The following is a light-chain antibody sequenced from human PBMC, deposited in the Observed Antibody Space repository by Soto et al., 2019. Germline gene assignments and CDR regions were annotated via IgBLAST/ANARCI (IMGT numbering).Light chain of an antibody. CDR1: SSDVGGYNY. CDR2: DVS. CDR3: SSYTSSSTPYV. V-gene: IGLV2-14*01. J-gene: IGLJ1*01. Sequence: QCALTQPASVSGSPGQSITITCPGTSSDVGGYNYVSWYQQHPGKAHKLMIYDVSNRPSGFSNRFSGSKSGNTASLTISGLQAEDEADYYCSSYTSSSTPYVFGTGTKVTVL.